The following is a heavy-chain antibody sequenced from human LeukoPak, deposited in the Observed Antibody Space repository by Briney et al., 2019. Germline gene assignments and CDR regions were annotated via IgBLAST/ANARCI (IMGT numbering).Heavy chain of an antibody. CDR1: GLTFRSYA. V-gene: IGHV3-64*01. Sequence: GSLRLSCVVSGLTFRSYAMHWVRQAPGRGLEYVSAISDNGGSTYYANSVKGRFTISRDNSKNTLYLQMGSLRTEDMAVYYCARVGCSSTSCYLVNWGQGTLLTVSS. CDR3: ARVGCSSTSCYLVN. J-gene: IGHJ4*02. D-gene: IGHD2-2*01. CDR2: ISDNGGST.